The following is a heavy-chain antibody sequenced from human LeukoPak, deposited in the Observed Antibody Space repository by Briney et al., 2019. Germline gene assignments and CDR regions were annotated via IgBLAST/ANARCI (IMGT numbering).Heavy chain of an antibody. J-gene: IGHJ4*02. CDR2: ISSSSSYI. CDR3: ARAIVGAKAYYFDY. V-gene: IGHV3-21*01. CDR1: GFTFSSYS. Sequence: PGGSLRLSCAASGFTFSSYSMSWVRQAPGKGLGWVYSISSSSSYIYYADSVKGPFTISRDNAKNSLYLQMNSLRAEDTAVYYCARAIVGAKAYYFDYWGQGTLVTVSS. D-gene: IGHD1-26*01.